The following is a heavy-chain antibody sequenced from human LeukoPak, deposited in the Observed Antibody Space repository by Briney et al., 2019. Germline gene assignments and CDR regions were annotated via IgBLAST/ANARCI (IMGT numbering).Heavy chain of an antibody. CDR1: GYTFTNYY. CDR3: ALAARYYYYGMDV. CDR2: IDPSGGST. Sequence: ASVKVSCKASGYTFTNYYMHWVRQAPGQGLEWMGIIDPSGGSTSNAQRLQGRVTMTRDTSTSTVYMELSSLRSEDTAVYYCALAARYYYYGMDVWGQGTTVTVPS. D-gene: IGHD6-6*01. V-gene: IGHV1-46*01. J-gene: IGHJ6*02.